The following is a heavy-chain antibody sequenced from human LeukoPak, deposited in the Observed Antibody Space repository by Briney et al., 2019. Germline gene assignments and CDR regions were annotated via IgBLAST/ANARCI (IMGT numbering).Heavy chain of an antibody. V-gene: IGHV3-30-3*01. CDR1: GFTFSSYA. CDR2: ISYDGSNK. J-gene: IGHJ4*02. D-gene: IGHD6-13*01. CDR3: ARDWYSSSWYSGDY. Sequence: PGRSLRLSCAASGFTFSSYAMHWVRQAPGKGLEGVAVISYDGSNKYYADSVKGRFTISRDNAKNTLYLQMNSLRAEDTAVYYCARDWYSSSWYSGDYWGQGTLVTVSS.